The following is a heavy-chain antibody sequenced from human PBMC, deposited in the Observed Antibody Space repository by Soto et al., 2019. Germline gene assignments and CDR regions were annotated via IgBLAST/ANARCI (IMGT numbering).Heavy chain of an antibody. CDR1: GYTFTSYG. CDR3: ERPAEQWLVDWYFDL. V-gene: IGHV1-18*01. Sequence: ASVKVSCKASGYTFTSYGISWVRQAPGQGLEWMGWISAYNGNTNYAQKLQGRVTMTTDTSTSTAYMELRSLRSDDTAVYYCERPAEQWLVDWYFDLWGRGTLVTVSS. J-gene: IGHJ2*01. D-gene: IGHD6-19*01. CDR2: ISAYNGNT.